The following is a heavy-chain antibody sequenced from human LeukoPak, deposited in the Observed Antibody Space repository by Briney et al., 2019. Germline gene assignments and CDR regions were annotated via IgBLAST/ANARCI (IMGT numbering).Heavy chain of an antibody. D-gene: IGHD5-24*01. V-gene: IGHV1-18*01. CDR3: ARRRDDYRQIDY. CDR2: ISAFTGNT. J-gene: IGHJ4*02. CDR1: GYTFTSYG. Sequence: ASVTVSCKTSGYTFTSYGISWVRQAPGQGLERMGWISAFTGNTDYAQKLQGRVTMTTDTTTSTAYMELRSLRSDDTAVYYCARRRDDYRQIDYWGQGTLVTVSS.